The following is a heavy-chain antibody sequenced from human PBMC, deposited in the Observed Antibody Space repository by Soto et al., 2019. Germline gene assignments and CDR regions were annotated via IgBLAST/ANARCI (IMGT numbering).Heavy chain of an antibody. D-gene: IGHD3-10*01. CDR3: ARWPNYGSGSCHDY. V-gene: IGHV3-23*01. Sequence: EVQLLESGGTLVQPGGSLRLSCVVSGIPFKNYAMSWVRQAPGKGLAWVSGTGDGDGVTYYADSVKGRFTTSRDNSKNTLYLQMDDLRAEDMAVYYCARWPNYGSGSCHDYWGQGTLVIVSS. CDR1: GIPFKNYA. J-gene: IGHJ4*02. CDR2: TGDGDGVT.